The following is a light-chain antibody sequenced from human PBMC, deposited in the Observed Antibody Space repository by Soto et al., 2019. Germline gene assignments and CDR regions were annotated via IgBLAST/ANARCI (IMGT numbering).Light chain of an antibody. CDR2: GAS. J-gene: IGKJ5*01. CDR1: ESVRSN. CDR3: QQYYDWPTIT. V-gene: IGKV3-15*01. Sequence: EIVMTQSPATLSVPPGDRATLSCRASESVRSNLAWYQQKPGQAPRLLIYGASIRAADIPARFSGSGSLTESTLTISTLQAKAFAVSYCQQYYDWPTITCGQGTRME.